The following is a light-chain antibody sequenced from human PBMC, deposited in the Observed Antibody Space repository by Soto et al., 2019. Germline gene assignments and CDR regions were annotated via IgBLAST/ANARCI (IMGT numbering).Light chain of an antibody. Sequence: QSALTQPASVSGSPGQSITISCTGTATDIDAYNYVSWYLQYPGKAPKLLIYGVSNRPSGASDRFSGSKSDNSASLNISGLQAEDEGDYYCCSYARGRTYVFGTGTKVTVL. CDR1: ATDIDAYNY. J-gene: IGLJ1*01. V-gene: IGLV2-14*01. CDR3: CSYARGRTYV. CDR2: GVS.